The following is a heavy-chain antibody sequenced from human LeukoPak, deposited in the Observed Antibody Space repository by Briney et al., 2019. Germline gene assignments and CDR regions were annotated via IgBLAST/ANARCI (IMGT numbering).Heavy chain of an antibody. CDR2: ISSSSYI. V-gene: IGHV3-21*01. J-gene: IGHJ4*02. CDR1: GFTFSSYS. CDR3: ARGPDYDILADYFDY. D-gene: IGHD3-9*01. Sequence: PGGSLRLSCAASGFTFSSYSMNWVRQAPGKGLEWVSSISSSSYIYYADSVKGRFTISRDNSKNTLFLQMNSLRPEDTAVYYCARGPDYDILADYFDYWGQGTLVTVSS.